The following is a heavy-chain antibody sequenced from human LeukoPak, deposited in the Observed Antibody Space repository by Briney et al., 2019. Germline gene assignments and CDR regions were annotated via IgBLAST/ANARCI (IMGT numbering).Heavy chain of an antibody. V-gene: IGHV3-53*01. Sequence: HPGGSLRLSCAASGFFVSSTYMSWVRQAPGKGLEWVSVIYDSGSTYYAGSVKGRFTVSRDNSKNTLFLQMNSLKAEDTTVYYCARDRHYYYLDVWGKGTTVTVSS. CDR3: ARDRHYYYLDV. CDR2: IYDSGST. D-gene: IGHD6-6*01. CDR1: GFFVSSTY. J-gene: IGHJ6*03.